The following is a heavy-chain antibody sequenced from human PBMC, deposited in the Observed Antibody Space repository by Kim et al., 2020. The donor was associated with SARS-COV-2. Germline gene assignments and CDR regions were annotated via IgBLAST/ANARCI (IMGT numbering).Heavy chain of an antibody. D-gene: IGHD5-18*01. CDR3: ARRALHKGDSYGYYYYGMDV. Sequence: SETLSLTCTVSGGSISSYYWSWIRQPPGKGLEWIGYIYYSGSTNYNPSLKSRVTISVDTSKNQFSLKLSSVTAADTAVYYCARRALHKGDSYGYYYYGMDVWGQGTTVTVSS. V-gene: IGHV4-59*08. J-gene: IGHJ6*02. CDR1: GGSISSYY. CDR2: IYYSGST.